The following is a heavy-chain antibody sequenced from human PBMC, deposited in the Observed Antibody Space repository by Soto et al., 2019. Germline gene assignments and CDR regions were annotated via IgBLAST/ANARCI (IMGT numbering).Heavy chain of an antibody. Sequence: QVQLQESGPGLLKPWETRSPPGFFFGAPFTTPPSYWTWIGHPPGQGLKWIGYFSTSGSTNYNPWLKSRITISADTSKNQFSLKLNFVSAADTAVYYCARRNSGGNWLDPWGQGTLVTVSS. CDR1: GAPFTTPPSY. D-gene: IGHD2-15*01. CDR3: ARRNSGGNWLDP. CDR2: FSTSGST. J-gene: IGHJ5*02. V-gene: IGHV4-61*01.